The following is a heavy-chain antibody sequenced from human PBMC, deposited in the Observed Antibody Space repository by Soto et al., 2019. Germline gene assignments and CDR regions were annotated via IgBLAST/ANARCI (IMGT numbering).Heavy chain of an antibody. V-gene: IGHV3-30-3*01. CDR3: ARDPFYCSSTSCYSGRGYSSSWVDY. CDR1: GFTFSSYA. J-gene: IGHJ4*02. D-gene: IGHD2-2*02. Sequence: QPGGSLRLSCAASGFTFSSYAMHWVRQAPGKGLEWVAVISYDGSNKYYADSVKGRFTISRDNSKNTLYLQMNSLRAEDTAVYYCARDPFYCSSTSCYSGRGYSSSWVDYWGQGTLVTVSS. CDR2: ISYDGSNK.